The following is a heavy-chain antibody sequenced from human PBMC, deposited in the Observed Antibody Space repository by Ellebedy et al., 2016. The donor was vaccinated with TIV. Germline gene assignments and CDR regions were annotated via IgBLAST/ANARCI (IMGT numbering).Heavy chain of an antibody. CDR1: GYTLTELS. CDR2: FDPEDGET. Sequence: ASVKVSCKVSGYTLTELSMHWVRQAPGKGLEWMGGFDPEDGETIYAQKFQGRVTMTWDTSTSTVYMELNSLRAEDTAVYYCARGDIGPRTCYFDCWGQGTLVTVSS. J-gene: IGHJ4*02. CDR3: ARGDIGPRTCYFDC. D-gene: IGHD5-12*01. V-gene: IGHV1-24*01.